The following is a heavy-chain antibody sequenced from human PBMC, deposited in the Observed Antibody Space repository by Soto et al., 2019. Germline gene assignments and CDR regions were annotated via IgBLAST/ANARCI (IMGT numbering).Heavy chain of an antibody. D-gene: IGHD3-9*01. J-gene: IGHJ6*02. CDR2: IIPIFGTA. V-gene: IGHV1-69*13. CDR1: GGTFSSYA. Sequence: SEKVSCKASGGTFSSYAISWVRQAPGQGLEWMGGIIPIFGTANYAQKFQGRVTITADDSTSTAYMELSSLRSEDTAVYYCARALTGYYTESGYYYGMDVWGQGTTVTVSS. CDR3: ARALTGYYTESGYYYGMDV.